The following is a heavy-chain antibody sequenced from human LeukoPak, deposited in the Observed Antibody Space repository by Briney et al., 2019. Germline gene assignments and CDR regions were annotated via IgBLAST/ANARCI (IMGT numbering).Heavy chain of an antibody. Sequence: GGSLRLSCAASGFTFSRMSWVRQAPGKGLEWVANINQDGSEKYYADSVKGRFTISRDNAEKSLYLQMNSLRAEDTAVYYCARPELPGWSVFFDFWGQGTLVTVSS. CDR1: GFTFSR. CDR2: INQDGSEK. D-gene: IGHD2-15*01. J-gene: IGHJ4*02. V-gene: IGHV3-7*01. CDR3: ARPELPGWSVFFDF.